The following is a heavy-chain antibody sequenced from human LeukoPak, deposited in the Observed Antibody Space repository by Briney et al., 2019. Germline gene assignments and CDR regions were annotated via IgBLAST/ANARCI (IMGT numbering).Heavy chain of an antibody. Sequence: GGSLRLSCAASGFTFSSYEMNWVRQAPGKGLEWVSYISSSGSTIYYADSVKGRFTISRDNAKNSLYLQMNSLRAEDTAVYYCARGYNWNDGGGSNFDYWGQGTLVTVSS. CDR2: ISSSGSTI. V-gene: IGHV3-48*03. J-gene: IGHJ4*02. CDR1: GFTFSSYE. CDR3: ARGYNWNDGGGSNFDY. D-gene: IGHD1-20*01.